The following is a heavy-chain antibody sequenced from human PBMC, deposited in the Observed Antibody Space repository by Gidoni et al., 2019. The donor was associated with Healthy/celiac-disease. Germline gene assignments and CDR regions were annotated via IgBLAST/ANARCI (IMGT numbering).Heavy chain of an antibody. V-gene: IGHV1-69*01. CDR3: ARWVVAAIDYDYMDV. CDR2: IIPIFGTA. Sequence: QVQLVQSGAEVMKPGSSVKVSCKASGGTFSSYAISWVRQAHGQGLEWMGGIIPIFGTANYAQKFQGRVTITADESTSTAYMELSSLRSEDTAVYYCARWVVAAIDYDYMDVWGKGTTVTVSS. D-gene: IGHD2-15*01. J-gene: IGHJ6*03. CDR1: GGTFSSYA.